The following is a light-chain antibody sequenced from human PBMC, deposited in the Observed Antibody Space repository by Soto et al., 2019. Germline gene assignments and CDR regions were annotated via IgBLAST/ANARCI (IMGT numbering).Light chain of an antibody. CDR3: CSYSGAGTYV. CDR1: TNDVGGADL. Sequence: QSVLTQPASVSGSAGQSITISCTGTTNDVGGADLVSWYQQYPGKAPKVMIYEVNKRPSGVSNRLSGSKSGNTASLTLSGLQAEDEADYFCCSYSGAGTYVFGSGTKVTVL. V-gene: IGLV2-23*02. CDR2: EVN. J-gene: IGLJ1*01.